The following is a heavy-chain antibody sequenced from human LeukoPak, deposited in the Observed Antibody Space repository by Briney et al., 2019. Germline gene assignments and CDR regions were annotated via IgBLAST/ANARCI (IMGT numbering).Heavy chain of an antibody. J-gene: IGHJ2*01. CDR3: AKRGSTYLNWYFDL. D-gene: IGHD2/OR15-2a*01. Sequence: GGSLRLSCAASGFTFSSSAMSWVRQAPGKGLEWVSGISSSSSRTYYAESVKGRFTISRDNSENTLFLQMSSLRAEDTAVYYCAKRGSTYLNWYFDLWRRGSLVTVSS. CDR2: ISSSSSRT. V-gene: IGHV3-23*01. CDR1: GFTFSSSA.